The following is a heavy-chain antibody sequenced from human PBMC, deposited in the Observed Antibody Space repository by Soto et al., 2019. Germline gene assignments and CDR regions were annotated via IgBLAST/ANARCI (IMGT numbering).Heavy chain of an antibody. CDR1: GYTFTSYY. J-gene: IGHJ6*02. CDR2: INPSGGST. CDR3: ARDGRYYDSSGYPGVPYYYGMDV. Sequence: GASVKVSCKASGYTFTSYYMHWVRQPPGQGLEWMGIINPSGGSTSYEQKFQGRVTMTRDTSTSTVYMELSSLRSEDTAVYYCARDGRYYDSSGYPGVPYYYGMDVWGQGTTVTVSS. D-gene: IGHD3-22*01. V-gene: IGHV1-46*01.